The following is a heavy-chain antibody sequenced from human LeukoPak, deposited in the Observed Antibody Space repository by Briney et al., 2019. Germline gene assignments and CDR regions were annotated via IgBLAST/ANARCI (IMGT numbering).Heavy chain of an antibody. CDR3: ARGTYYYDSSGYFVDY. J-gene: IGHJ4*02. Sequence: SETLSLTCTVSGGSISSGSYYWSWIRQPAGKGLEWIGRIYTSGSTNYNPSLKSRVTISVDTSKNQLSLKLSSVTAADTAVYYCARGTYYYDSSGYFVDYWGQGTLVTVSS. D-gene: IGHD3-22*01. CDR2: IYTSGST. CDR1: GGSISSGSYY. V-gene: IGHV4-61*02.